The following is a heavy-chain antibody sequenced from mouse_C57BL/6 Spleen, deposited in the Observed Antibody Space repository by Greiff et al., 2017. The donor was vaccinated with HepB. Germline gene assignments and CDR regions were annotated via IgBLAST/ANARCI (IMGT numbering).Heavy chain of an antibody. CDR1: GFNFKDYY. CDR2: INPEDGET. Sequence: VQLQQSGAELVKPGASVKLSCTASGFNFKDYYMHWVQQSTEQGLEWIGRINPEDGETKYASKFQGKATITADTSSNKTYLQLSSLTSEDTDVYDCARHYSNYKDAMDYWGQGTSGTVAS. D-gene: IGHD2-5*01. CDR3: ARHYSNYKDAMDY. V-gene: IGHV14-2*01. J-gene: IGHJ4*01.